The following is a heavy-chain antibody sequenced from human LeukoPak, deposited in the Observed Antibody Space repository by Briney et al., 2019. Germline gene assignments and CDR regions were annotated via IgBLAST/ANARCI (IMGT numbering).Heavy chain of an antibody. CDR2: ISSSSSTI. Sequence: PGGSLRLSCAASGFTFSSYSMNWVRQAPGKGLEWVSYISSSSSTIYYADSVKGRFTISRDNAKNSLYLQMNSLRAEDTAVYYCARDKWELRGLVDHWGQGTLVTVSS. CDR3: ARDKWELRGLVDH. J-gene: IGHJ4*02. D-gene: IGHD1-26*01. CDR1: GFTFSSYS. V-gene: IGHV3-48*04.